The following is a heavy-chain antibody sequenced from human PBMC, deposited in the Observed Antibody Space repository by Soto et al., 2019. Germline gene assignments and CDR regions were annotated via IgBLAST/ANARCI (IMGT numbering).Heavy chain of an antibody. CDR2: IKSKTDGGTT. D-gene: IGHD1-20*01. J-gene: IGHJ4*02. Sequence: GGSLRLSCAASGFTFSNAWMSWVRQAPGKGLEWVGRIKSKTDGGTTDYAAPVKGRFTISRDGSKNTLYLQMNSLKTEDTAVYYCTTQNGITGSPFDYWGQGTLVTVSS. V-gene: IGHV3-15*01. CDR3: TTQNGITGSPFDY. CDR1: GFTFSNAW.